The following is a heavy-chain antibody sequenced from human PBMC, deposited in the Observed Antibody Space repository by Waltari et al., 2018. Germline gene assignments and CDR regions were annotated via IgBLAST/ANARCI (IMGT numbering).Heavy chain of an antibody. D-gene: IGHD7-27*01. Sequence: QVQLQESGPGLVKPSETLSLTCTVSGGSISSHYWSWIRQPPGKGLEWIGYIYYSGSTNDNPSLKSRVTRAVDTSKNQFARKLSSVTAAETAGYYGARGVRDRFILGQNWFDPWGQGTLVTVSS. CDR1: GGSISSHY. V-gene: IGHV4-59*11. CDR2: IYYSGST. CDR3: ARGVRDRFILGQNWFDP. J-gene: IGHJ5*02.